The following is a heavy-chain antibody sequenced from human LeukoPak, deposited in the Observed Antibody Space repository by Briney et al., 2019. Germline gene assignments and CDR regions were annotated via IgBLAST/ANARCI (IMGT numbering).Heavy chain of an antibody. Sequence: SVKVSCKASGGTFISYAISWVRQAPGQGLEWMGGIIPIVDTANYAQKFQGRVTITADESTSTAYMELSSLRSEDTAVYYCARHPRGQLWNSPFDYWGQGTLVTVSS. V-gene: IGHV1-69*13. D-gene: IGHD5-18*01. CDR2: IIPIVDTA. CDR3: ARHPRGQLWNSPFDY. J-gene: IGHJ4*02. CDR1: GGTFISYA.